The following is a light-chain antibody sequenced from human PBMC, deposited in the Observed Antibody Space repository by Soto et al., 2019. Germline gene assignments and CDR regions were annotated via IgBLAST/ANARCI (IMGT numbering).Light chain of an antibody. CDR3: QQYDSYWGT. J-gene: IGKJ1*01. CDR2: DVS. CDR1: QKVSPW. Sequence: DIRMTQPPSTLSASVGDSVTITCRASQKVSPWLAWYQQKAGKAPKLLIYDVSSLKRGVPSRFSGSGSGTEFTLTISSLQSDDFATYYCQQYDSYWGTFGQGTKVEFK. V-gene: IGKV1-5*01.